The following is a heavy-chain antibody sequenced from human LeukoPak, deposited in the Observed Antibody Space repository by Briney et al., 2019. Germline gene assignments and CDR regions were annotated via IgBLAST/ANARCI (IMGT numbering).Heavy chain of an antibody. CDR1: GFTFSSYG. J-gene: IGHJ4*02. Sequence: GSLRLSCAASGFTFSSYGMSWIRQPPGKGLEWIGEIDHSGSTNYNPSLKSRVTISLDTSKNQFSLKVTSVTAADTAVYYCATGQTYVDNWGQGTLVTVSS. CDR2: IDHSGST. D-gene: IGHD1-14*01. CDR3: ATGQTYVDN. V-gene: IGHV4-34*08.